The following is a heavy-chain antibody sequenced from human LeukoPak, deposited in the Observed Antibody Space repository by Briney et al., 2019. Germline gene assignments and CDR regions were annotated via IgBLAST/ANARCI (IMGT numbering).Heavy chain of an antibody. D-gene: IGHD6-19*01. V-gene: IGHV4-39*01. CDR2: IYYTGST. J-gene: IGHJ4*02. CDR3: ARQLTVAGSDY. CDR1: GGSISSSSYY. Sequence: SETLSLTCTVSGGSISSSSYYWGWIRRPPGKGLEWIGSIYYTGSTYYNPSLKSRVTISVDTSKNQFSLKLSSVTAADTAVFYCARQLTVAGSDYWGQGTLVTVPS.